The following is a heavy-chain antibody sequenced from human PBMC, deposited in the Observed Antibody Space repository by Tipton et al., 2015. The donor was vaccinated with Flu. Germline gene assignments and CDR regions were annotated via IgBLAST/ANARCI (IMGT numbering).Heavy chain of an antibody. CDR1: GFTFSSYD. CDR2: ISGSGGST. CDR3: AKAHYGMDV. Sequence: SLRLTCAASGFTFSSYDMSWVRQAPGKGLEWVSAISGSGGSTYYADSVKGRFTISRGNSKNTLYLQMNSLRAEDTAVYYCAKAHYGMDVWGQGTTVTVSS. V-gene: IGHV3-23*01. J-gene: IGHJ6*02.